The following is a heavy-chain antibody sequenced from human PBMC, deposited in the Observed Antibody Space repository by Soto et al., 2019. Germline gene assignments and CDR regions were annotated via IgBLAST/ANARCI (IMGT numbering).Heavy chain of an antibody. CDR3: AKGRPPFDL. CDR1: QFTFSYYA. CDR2: ISGAGGST. D-gene: IGHD6-6*01. J-gene: IGHJ2*01. V-gene: IGHV3-23*01. Sequence: VQLLESGGGLVQPGGSLRLSCAASQFTFSYYAMGWVRQAPGKGLEWVSLISGAGGSTNYADSVKGRFAISRVNSENTLYLQMNSLSAEDTAVYYGAKGRPPFDLWGRGTLVIVSS.